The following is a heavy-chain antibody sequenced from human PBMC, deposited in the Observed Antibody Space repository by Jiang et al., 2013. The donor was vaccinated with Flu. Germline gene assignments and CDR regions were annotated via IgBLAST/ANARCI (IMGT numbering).Heavy chain of an antibody. CDR3: ARAPRGRNYGSESYPNNWFDP. D-gene: IGHD3-10*01. CDR2: IYYSGST. V-gene: IGHV4-59*01. Sequence: GPGLVKPSETLSLTCTVSGGSISSYYWSWIRQPPGKGLEWIGYIYYSGSTNYNPSLKSRVTISVDTSKNQFSLKLSSVTAADTAVYYCARAPRGRNYGSESYPNNWFDPWGQGTLVTVSS. CDR1: GGSISSYY. J-gene: IGHJ5*02.